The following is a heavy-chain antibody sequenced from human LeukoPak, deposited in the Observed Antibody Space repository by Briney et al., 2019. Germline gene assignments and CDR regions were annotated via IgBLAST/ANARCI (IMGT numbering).Heavy chain of an antibody. Sequence: PGGSLRLSCAASGFTFSSYAMSWVRQAPGKGLEWVSAISGSGGSTYYADSVKGRFTISRDNSKNTLYLQMNSLRAEDTAVYYCAKYIKTHGWRLYYYGMDVWGQGTTVTVSS. J-gene: IGHJ6*02. CDR2: ISGSGGST. V-gene: IGHV3-23*01. CDR3: AKYIKTHGWRLYYYGMDV. D-gene: IGHD2-15*01. CDR1: GFTFSSYA.